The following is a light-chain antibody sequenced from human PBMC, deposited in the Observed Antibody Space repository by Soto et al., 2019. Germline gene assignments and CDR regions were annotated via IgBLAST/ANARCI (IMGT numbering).Light chain of an antibody. Sequence: DIQMTQSPSSLSASVGDRVTITCRASQSISSYLNWYQQKPGKAPKLLIYAASSLQSGVPSRFIGSGAGTEFILTIISLLHEDFATYYCQQSYSTLYTFGQGTKLEIK. J-gene: IGKJ2*01. V-gene: IGKV1-39*01. CDR1: QSISSY. CDR3: QQSYSTLYT. CDR2: AAS.